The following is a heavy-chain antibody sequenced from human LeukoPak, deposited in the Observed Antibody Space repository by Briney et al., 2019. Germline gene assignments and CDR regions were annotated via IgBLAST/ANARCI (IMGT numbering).Heavy chain of an antibody. V-gene: IGHV4-59*01. CDR1: GGSINNYY. CDR2: IYYSVST. Sequence: ASETLSLTCTVSGGSINNYYWSWIPQPPGKGLEWIGYIYYSVSTNYNPSLKSRVTISVDTSKNQFSLKLSSVTAADTAVYYCVRVRVIAGRWVFDYWGQGTLVTVSS. CDR3: VRVRVIAGRWVFDY. D-gene: IGHD6-6*01. J-gene: IGHJ4*02.